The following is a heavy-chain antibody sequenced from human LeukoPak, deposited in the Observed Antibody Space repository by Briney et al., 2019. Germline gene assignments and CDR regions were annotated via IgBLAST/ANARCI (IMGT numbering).Heavy chain of an antibody. CDR3: ARATIGGDVRFLEWLPPNYYYYMDV. D-gene: IGHD3-3*01. Sequence: ASVKVSCKASGYTFTGYYMHWVRQAPGQGLEWMGWINPNSGGTNYAQKFQGRVTMTRDTSISTAYMELSRLRSDDTAVYYCARATIGGDVRFLEWLPPNYYYYMDVWGKGTTVTVSS. V-gene: IGHV1-2*02. CDR1: GYTFTGYY. CDR2: INPNSGGT. J-gene: IGHJ6*03.